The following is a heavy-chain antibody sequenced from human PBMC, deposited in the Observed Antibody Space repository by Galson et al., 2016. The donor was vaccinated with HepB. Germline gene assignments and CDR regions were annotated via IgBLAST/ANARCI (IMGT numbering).Heavy chain of an antibody. D-gene: IGHD7-27*01. Sequence: SLRLSCATSGFTFVDYVMSWFRQAPGKGLEWVGFIRSKAYGGTTEYAASVKGRFTISRDDSRSIAYLQMNSLKTEDTAVYYSTRGRAKALGTPPFDYWGQGALVTVSS. V-gene: IGHV3-49*03. CDR2: IRSKAYGGTT. CDR1: GFTFVDYV. J-gene: IGHJ4*02. CDR3: TRGRAKALGTPPFDY.